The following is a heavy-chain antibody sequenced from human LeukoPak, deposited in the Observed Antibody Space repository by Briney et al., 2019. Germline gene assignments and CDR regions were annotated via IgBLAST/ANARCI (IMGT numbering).Heavy chain of an antibody. CDR1: GYSFTNYW. V-gene: IGHV5-51*01. Sequence: GESLKISCKGSGYSFTNYWIGWVRQMPGKGLEWMGIIYPGDSDTRYSPSFQGQVTISADKSISTAYLQWSSLKASDTAMYYCARQVDSSGYYFIFGAFDIWGQGTMVTVSS. J-gene: IGHJ3*02. CDR3: ARQVDSSGYYFIFGAFDI. D-gene: IGHD3-22*01. CDR2: IYPGDSDT.